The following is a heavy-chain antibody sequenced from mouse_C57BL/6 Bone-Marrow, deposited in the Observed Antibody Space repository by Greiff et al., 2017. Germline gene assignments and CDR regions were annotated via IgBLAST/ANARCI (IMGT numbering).Heavy chain of an antibody. CDR2: ISSGSSTI. Sequence: EVKLMESGGGLVKPGGSLKLSCAASGFTFSDYGMHWVRQAPEKGLEWVAYISSGSSTIYYADTVKGRFTISRDNAKNTLFRQMTSLRSEDTAMYYCARRRYSSFFYYAMDYWGQGTSVTVSS. D-gene: IGHD1-1*01. V-gene: IGHV5-17*01. CDR1: GFTFSDYG. J-gene: IGHJ4*01. CDR3: ARRRYSSFFYYAMDY.